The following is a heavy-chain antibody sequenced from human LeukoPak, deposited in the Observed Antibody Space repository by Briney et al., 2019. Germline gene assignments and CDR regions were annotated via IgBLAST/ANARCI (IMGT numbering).Heavy chain of an antibody. CDR2: ISAYNGNT. V-gene: IGHV1-18*01. D-gene: IGHD2-2*01. J-gene: IGHJ6*02. CDR3: ARGGIVVVPAAMGPFERVGQGMDV. Sequence: GASVKVSCKASGYTFTSYGISWVRQAPGQGLEWMGWISAYNGNTNYAQKLQGRVTMTTGTSTSTAYMELRSLRSDDTAVYYCARGGIVVVPAAMGPFERVGQGMDVWGQGTTVTVSS. CDR1: GYTFTSYG.